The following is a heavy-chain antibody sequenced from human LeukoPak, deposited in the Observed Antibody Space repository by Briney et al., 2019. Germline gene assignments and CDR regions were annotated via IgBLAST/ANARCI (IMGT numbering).Heavy chain of an antibody. J-gene: IGHJ4*02. Sequence: GGSLRLSCAASGFTFSSYWMSWVRQAPGKGLEWVANIKQDGSEKYYVDSVKGRFTISRDNAKNPLYLQVNSLRAEDTALYYCARDGYSSGWAHAFDYWGQGTLVTVSS. V-gene: IGHV3-7*05. D-gene: IGHD6-19*01. CDR2: IKQDGSEK. CDR3: ARDGYSSGWAHAFDY. CDR1: GFTFSSYW.